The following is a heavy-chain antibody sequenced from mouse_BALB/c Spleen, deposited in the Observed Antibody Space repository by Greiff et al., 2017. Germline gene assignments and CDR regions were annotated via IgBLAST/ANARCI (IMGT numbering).Heavy chain of an antibody. CDR1: GYTFTSYW. J-gene: IGHJ2*01. CDR3: TRRIYYGNYDY. D-gene: IGHD2-1*01. Sequence: VQLQQSGPELVKPGASMKISCKASGYTFTSYWMHWVKQRPGQGLEWIGAIYPGNSDTSYNQKFKGKAKLTAVTSTSTAYMELSSLTNEDSAVYYCTRRIYYGNYDYWGQGTTLTVSS. V-gene: IGHV1-5*01. CDR2: IYPGNSDT.